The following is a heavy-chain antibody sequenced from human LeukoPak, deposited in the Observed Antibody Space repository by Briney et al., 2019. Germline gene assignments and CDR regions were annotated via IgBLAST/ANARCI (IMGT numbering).Heavy chain of an antibody. CDR2: IRYDGSFK. V-gene: IGHV3-30*02. D-gene: IGHD2/OR15-2a*01. J-gene: IGHJ4*02. CDR3: AKESFSPFDY. CDR1: GFTFSNYA. Sequence: GGSLRLSCAASGFTFSNYAMHWVRQAPGKGLEWVAFIRYDGSFKSYVDSVKGRFTISRDNSKNTLFLHMQSLRSEDTAVYYCAKESFSPFDYWGQGTLVTVSS.